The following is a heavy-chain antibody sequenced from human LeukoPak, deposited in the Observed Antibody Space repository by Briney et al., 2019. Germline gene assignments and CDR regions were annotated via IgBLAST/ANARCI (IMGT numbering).Heavy chain of an antibody. V-gene: IGHV1-2*02. Sequence: ASVKVSCKASGYTFTGYHMHWVRQAPGQGLEWLGWLNPNSGDTNYPQRFQGRVTMTRDTSISTAYMDLSGLTSDDTAVYYCVRDRAAAHRVPDAFDIWGQGTMVSVSS. J-gene: IGHJ3*02. CDR3: VRDRAAAHRVPDAFDI. CDR1: GYTFTGYH. CDR2: LNPNSGDT. D-gene: IGHD6-13*01.